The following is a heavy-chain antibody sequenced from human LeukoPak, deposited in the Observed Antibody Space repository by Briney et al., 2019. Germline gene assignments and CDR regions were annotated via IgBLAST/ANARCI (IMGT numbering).Heavy chain of an antibody. J-gene: IGHJ4*02. D-gene: IGHD4-11*01. V-gene: IGHV3-23*01. CDR1: GFVFRSYA. Sequence: GGSLRLSCAASGFVFRSYAMSWVRQAPGKGLEWVSGISSSGGSTYHADSVKGRFTISRDNSKNTHYLQMSSLRAEDTGIYYCAKGGHYSFFDYWGQGTLVTVSS. CDR3: AKGGHYSFFDY. CDR2: ISSSGGST.